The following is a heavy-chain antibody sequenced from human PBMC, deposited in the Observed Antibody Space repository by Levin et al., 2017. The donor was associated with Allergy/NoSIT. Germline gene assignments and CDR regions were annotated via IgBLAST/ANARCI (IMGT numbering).Heavy chain of an antibody. CDR1: GYSFTRYW. CDR3: ARTYSSSWYGWFDP. J-gene: IGHJ5*02. D-gene: IGHD6-13*01. Sequence: GESLKISCKASGYSFTRYWIGWVRQMPGKGLEWMGIIQPGDSDVRYSPSFQGQVTISVDRSITTAYLQWSSLTAADTAMYYCARTYSSSWYGWFDPWGQGTLVTVSS. V-gene: IGHV5-51*01. CDR2: IQPGDSDV.